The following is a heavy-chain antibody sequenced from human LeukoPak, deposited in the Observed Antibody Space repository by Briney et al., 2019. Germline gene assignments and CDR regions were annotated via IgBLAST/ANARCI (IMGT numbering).Heavy chain of an antibody. CDR1: GGSFSGYY. CDR3: ARESYKTGSSRLDY. J-gene: IGHJ4*02. V-gene: IGHV4-59*01. D-gene: IGHD3-10*01. Sequence: SETLSLTCAVYGGSFSGYYWSWIRQPPGKGLEWIGYIYYSGSTNYNPSLKSRVTISVDTSKNQFSLKLSSVTAADTAVYYCARESYKTGSSRLDYWGQGTLVTVSS. CDR2: IYYSGST.